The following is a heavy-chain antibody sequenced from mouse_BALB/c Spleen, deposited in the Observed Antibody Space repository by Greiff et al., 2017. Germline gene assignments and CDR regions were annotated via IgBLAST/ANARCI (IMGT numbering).Heavy chain of an antibody. J-gene: IGHJ3*01. CDR3: ARGGYYDYPFAY. CDR2: ISYSGST. D-gene: IGHD2-4*01. Sequence: VQLQQSGPGLVKPSQSLSLTCTVTGYSITSDYAWNWIRQFPGNKLEWMGYISYSGSTSYNPSLKSRISITRDTSKNQFFLQLNSVTTEDTATYYCARGGYYDYPFAYWGQGTLVTVSA. CDR1: GYSITSDYA. V-gene: IGHV3-2*02.